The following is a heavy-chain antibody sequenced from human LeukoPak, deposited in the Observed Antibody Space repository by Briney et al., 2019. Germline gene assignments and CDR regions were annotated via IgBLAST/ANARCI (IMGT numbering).Heavy chain of an antibody. CDR3: ARGRITIFGVVIPHFDN. V-gene: IGHV4-59*01. J-gene: IGHJ4*02. Sequence: SETLSLTCTVSRGSISSYYWSWIRQPPGKGLKWIGYIDNSGNTNSNPSLKSRVTMSVDTSKNQFSLKLSSVIAADTAVYYCARGRITIFGVVIPHFDNWGQGTLVTVSS. D-gene: IGHD3-3*01. CDR1: RGSISSYY. CDR2: IDNSGNT.